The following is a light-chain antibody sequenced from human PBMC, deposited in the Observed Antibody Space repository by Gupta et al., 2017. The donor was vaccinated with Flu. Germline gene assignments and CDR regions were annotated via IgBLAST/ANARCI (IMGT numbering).Light chain of an antibody. Sequence: QSVLTQPPSVTGAPGQRVTISCTGSSSNIGAGYDVNWYQQLPGIAPKLLIYGHSDRPSGVPERFSGSKSGTSASLAITGLQAEDEAVYYCQSYDSTLSGSSVFGGGTKLTVL. CDR1: SSNIGAGYD. J-gene: IGLJ3*02. CDR2: GHS. V-gene: IGLV1-40*01. CDR3: QSYDSTLSGSSV.